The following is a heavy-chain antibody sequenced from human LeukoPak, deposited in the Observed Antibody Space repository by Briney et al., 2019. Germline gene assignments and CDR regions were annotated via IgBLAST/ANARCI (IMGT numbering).Heavy chain of an antibody. D-gene: IGHD3-22*01. CDR1: GFTFSSYA. CDR2: ISGSGGST. J-gene: IGHJ4*02. Sequence: GGSLRLSCAASGFTFSSYAMSWVRQAPGKGLEWVSAISGSGGSTYYADSVKGRFTISRDNSKNTLYLQMNSLRAEDTAVYYCAKGWSVTMIVVVITAFDYWGQGTLVTVSS. CDR3: AKGWSVTMIVVVITAFDY. V-gene: IGHV3-23*01.